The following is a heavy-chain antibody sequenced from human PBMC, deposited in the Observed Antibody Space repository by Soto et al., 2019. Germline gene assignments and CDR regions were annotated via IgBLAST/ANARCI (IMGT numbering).Heavy chain of an antibody. CDR2: ISAYNGNT. Sequence: ASVKVSCKASGYTFTSYGISWVRQAPGQGLEWMGWISAYNGNTNYAQKLQGRVTMTPDTSTSTAYMELRSLRSDDTAVYYCARDPYRIAARPYFDYWGQGTLVTVSS. V-gene: IGHV1-18*01. CDR3: ARDPYRIAARPYFDY. J-gene: IGHJ4*02. CDR1: GYTFTSYG. D-gene: IGHD6-6*01.